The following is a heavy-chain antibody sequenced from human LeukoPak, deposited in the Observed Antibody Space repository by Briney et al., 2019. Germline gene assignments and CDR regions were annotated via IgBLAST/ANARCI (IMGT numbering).Heavy chain of an antibody. CDR2: INNDGSDT. CDR1: GFTFSRYW. Sequence: GGSLRLSCAASGFTFSRYWMHWVRQAPGKGLVWVSRINNDGSDTSYADSVKGRFTISRDNAKNSLYLQMNSLRAEDTAVYYCARIDILTGYSLGYWGQGTLVTVSS. V-gene: IGHV3-74*01. D-gene: IGHD3-9*01. J-gene: IGHJ4*02. CDR3: ARIDILTGYSLGY.